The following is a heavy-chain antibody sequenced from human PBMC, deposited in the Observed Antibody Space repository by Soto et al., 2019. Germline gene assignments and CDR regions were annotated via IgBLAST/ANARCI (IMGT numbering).Heavy chain of an antibody. Sequence: QVQLVQSGAEVKKPGASVKVSCKASGYTFTSYGISWERQAPGEGLEWMGWISAYNGNTNYAQKLQGRVTMTTDTSTSTAYMELRSLRSDDTAVYYCAREGDYDILTGYYIIHYYYGMDVWGQGPTVTVSS. J-gene: IGHJ6*02. CDR2: ISAYNGNT. D-gene: IGHD3-9*01. V-gene: IGHV1-18*01. CDR1: GYTFTSYG. CDR3: AREGDYDILTGYYIIHYYYGMDV.